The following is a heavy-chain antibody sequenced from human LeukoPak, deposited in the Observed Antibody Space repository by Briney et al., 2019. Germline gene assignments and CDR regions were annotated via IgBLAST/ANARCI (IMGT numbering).Heavy chain of an antibody. D-gene: IGHD2-15*01. CDR3: ARGGYCSGGACSRFDS. CDR1: GYSLTSYW. Sequence: KNGESLKISCKGSGYSLTSYWIGWVRPMSGKGLEWMGIIYPGDSDTSYSPSFQGQVTISADKSINTAYLQWSSLKASDTAMYYCARGGYCSGGACSRFDSWGQGTLVIVSS. J-gene: IGHJ5*01. V-gene: IGHV5-51*01. CDR2: IYPGDSDT.